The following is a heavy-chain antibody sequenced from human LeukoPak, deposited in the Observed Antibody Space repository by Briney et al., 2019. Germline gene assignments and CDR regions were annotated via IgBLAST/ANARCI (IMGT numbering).Heavy chain of an antibody. Sequence: SETLSLTCTVSGYSLSSGYYWGWIRQPPGKGLEWIGSVDRSGGTYYNPSLRSRVSISVDTSKNQFSLKLSSVTAADTAVYYCAREKGIVVVDWGQGTLVTVSS. V-gene: IGHV4-38-2*02. CDR3: AREKGIVVVD. D-gene: IGHD3-22*01. CDR2: VDRSGGT. J-gene: IGHJ4*02. CDR1: GYSLSSGYY.